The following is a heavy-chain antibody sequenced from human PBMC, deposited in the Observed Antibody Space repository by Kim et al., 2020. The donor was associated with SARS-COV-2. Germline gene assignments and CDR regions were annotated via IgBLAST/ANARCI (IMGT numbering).Heavy chain of an antibody. V-gene: IGHV3-23*01. D-gene: IGHD2-15*01. J-gene: IGHJ4*02. Sequence: YTADAVKDSITISTDNSKNRLYLQMNSVRAEDTAVYYCAKVVARRRGFDYWGQGTLVTVSS. CDR3: AKVVARRRGFDY.